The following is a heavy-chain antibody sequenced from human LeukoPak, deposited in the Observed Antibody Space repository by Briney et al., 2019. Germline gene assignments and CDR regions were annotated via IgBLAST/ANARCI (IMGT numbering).Heavy chain of an antibody. CDR3: ARDARYSSSWSLYYYYYGMDV. J-gene: IGHJ6*02. Sequence: SVKVSCKASGGTFSSYAISWVRQALGQGLEWMGGIIPIFGTANYAQKFQGRVTITADESTSTAYMELSSLRSEDTAVYYCARDARYSSSWSLYYYYYGMDVWGQGTTVTVSS. CDR2: IIPIFGTA. CDR1: GGTFSSYA. V-gene: IGHV1-69*13. D-gene: IGHD6-13*01.